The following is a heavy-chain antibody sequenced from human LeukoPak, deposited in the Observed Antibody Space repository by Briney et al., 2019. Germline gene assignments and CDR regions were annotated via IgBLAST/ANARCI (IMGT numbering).Heavy chain of an antibody. D-gene: IGHD5-24*01. Sequence: PSETLSLTCTVSGTSISDYYWSWIRQPPGKGLEWIGYIYYVGNTNYNPSLKSRVTISVDTSKKQFSLNLSSVTAADTAVYYCARVGGTINWELDYWGQGALVTVFS. J-gene: IGHJ4*02. V-gene: IGHV4-59*01. CDR1: GTSISDYY. CDR2: IYYVGNT. CDR3: ARVGGTINWELDY.